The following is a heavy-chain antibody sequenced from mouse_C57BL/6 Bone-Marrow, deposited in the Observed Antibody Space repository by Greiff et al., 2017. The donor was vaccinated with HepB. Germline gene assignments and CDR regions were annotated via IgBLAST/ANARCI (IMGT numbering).Heavy chain of an antibody. Sequence: EVKLMESGPGMVKPSQSLSLTCTVTGYSITSGYDWHWIRHFPGNKLEWMGYISYSGSTNYNPSLKSRISITHDTSKNHFFLKLNSVTTEDTATYYCARGGTTVVARYFDVWGTGTTVTVSS. V-gene: IGHV3-1*01. CDR3: ARGGTTVVARYFDV. CDR1: GYSITSGYD. CDR2: ISYSGST. J-gene: IGHJ1*03. D-gene: IGHD1-1*01.